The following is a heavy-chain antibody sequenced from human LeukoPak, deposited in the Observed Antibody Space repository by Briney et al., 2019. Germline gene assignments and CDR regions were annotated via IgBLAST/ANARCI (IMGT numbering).Heavy chain of an antibody. CDR1: GGSISTYY. V-gene: IGHV4-59*01. CDR3: ARVGSYNFDY. D-gene: IGHD3-10*01. J-gene: IGHJ4*02. Sequence: SETLSLTCTVSGGSISTYYWSWIRQPPGKGLEWIGYIYYSGNTVYNPSLKSRVTMSVDTSKNQFSLRLSSVTTADTAVYYCARVGSYNFDYWGQGILVTVSS. CDR2: IYYSGNT.